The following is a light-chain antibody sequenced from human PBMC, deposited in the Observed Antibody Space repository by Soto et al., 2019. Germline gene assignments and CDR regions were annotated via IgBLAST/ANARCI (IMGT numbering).Light chain of an antibody. J-gene: IGKJ1*01. CDR2: GAS. Sequence: EIVMTQSPATLAVSPCERATLSSRASQSVSSNLAWYQQKPGQAPRLLIHGASSRATGVPDRFSGSGSGTDFSLTISRLEPEDFAVYYCQKYGSTRWTFGQGAKVDIK. V-gene: IGKV3-20*01. CDR1: QSVSSN. CDR3: QKYGSTRWT.